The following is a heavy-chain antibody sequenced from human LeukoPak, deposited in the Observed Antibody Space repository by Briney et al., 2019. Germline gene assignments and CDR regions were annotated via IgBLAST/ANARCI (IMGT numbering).Heavy chain of an antibody. CDR1: GFTFSSYP. V-gene: IGHV3-30-3*01. J-gene: IGHJ1*01. CDR3: AREGTRGYFQH. CDR2: MSHDGSVN. Sequence: TGGSLRLSCAASGFTFSSYPIHWVRQAPGKGLEWVAVMSHDGSVNYYADSVKGRFTISRDNSKNTLYLQMNSLRAEDTAVYYCAREGTRGYFQHWGQGTLVTVSS.